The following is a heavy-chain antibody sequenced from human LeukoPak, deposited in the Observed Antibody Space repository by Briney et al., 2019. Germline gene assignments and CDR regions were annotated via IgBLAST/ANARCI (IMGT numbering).Heavy chain of an antibody. Sequence: SETLSLTCAVYGGSFSGYYWSWIRQPPGKGLEWLGEINHSGSTNYNPSRKSRVTISVDTSKNQFSLKLSSVTAADTAVYYCARVGRGYSDGPPTGFDPWGQGTLVTVSS. J-gene: IGHJ5*02. CDR3: ARVGRGYSDGPPTGFDP. CDR2: INHSGST. V-gene: IGHV4-34*01. CDR1: GGSFSGYY. D-gene: IGHD5-18*01.